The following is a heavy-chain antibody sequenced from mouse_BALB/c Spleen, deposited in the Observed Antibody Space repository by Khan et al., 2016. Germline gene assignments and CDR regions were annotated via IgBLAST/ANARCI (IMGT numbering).Heavy chain of an antibody. V-gene: IGHV4-1*02. CDR1: GFDFSRYW. CDR3: ASTFWYFDV. Sequence: EVKLLESGGGLVQPGGSLKLSCAASGFDFSRYWMSWVRQAPGKGLEWIGDINPDSSTINYTPSLKDKFIISRGNAKNTLYLQMRKVRSEDTALYYCASTFWYFDVWGAGTTVTVSS. J-gene: IGHJ1*01. CDR2: INPDSSTI.